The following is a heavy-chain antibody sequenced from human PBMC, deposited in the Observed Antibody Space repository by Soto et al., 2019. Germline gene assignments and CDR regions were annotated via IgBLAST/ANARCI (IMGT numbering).Heavy chain of an antibody. J-gene: IGHJ4*02. CDR2: ISSSGDST. CDR3: ARGGVKGTTSRGQVYN. CDR1: GFTFSDYY. V-gene: IGHV3-11*06. Sequence: QVQVVESGGGLVKPGGSLRLSCAASGFTFSDYYMSWIRQAPGKGLEWVSFISSSGDSTKYADSVKGRFTISRDNAKNSLYLQLNSLRAEDTAEYYCARGGVKGTTSRGQVYNWGQGTLVTVSS. D-gene: IGHD1-7*01.